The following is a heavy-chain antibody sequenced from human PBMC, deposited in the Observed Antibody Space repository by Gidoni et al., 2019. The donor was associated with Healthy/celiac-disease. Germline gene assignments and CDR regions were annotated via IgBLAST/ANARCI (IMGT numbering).Heavy chain of an antibody. Sequence: EVQLVESGGGLVQPGGSLRLSCAASGFTFSSYDMHWVRQATGKGLEWVSAIGTAGDTYYPGSVKGRFTISRENAKNSLYLQMNSLRAGDTAVYYCARSMLSGAGLDYWGQGTLVTVSS. CDR1: GFTFSSYD. V-gene: IGHV3-13*01. CDR3: ARSMLSGAGLDY. J-gene: IGHJ4*02. D-gene: IGHD6-19*01. CDR2: IGTAGDT.